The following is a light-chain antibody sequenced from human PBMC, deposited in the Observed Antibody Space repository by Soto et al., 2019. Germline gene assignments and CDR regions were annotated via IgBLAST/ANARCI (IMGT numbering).Light chain of an antibody. CDR1: QSVSSSF. CDR2: GAS. J-gene: IGKJ4*01. Sequence: EIVLTQSPGTLSLSPGERATLSCRASQSVSSSFLAWYQQKPGQAPRLLIYGASSRATGIPDRFSGSGSGTDVTLTISRLEPEDVAVYYCQQYCSSPLTFGGGTKVESK. V-gene: IGKV3-20*01. CDR3: QQYCSSPLT.